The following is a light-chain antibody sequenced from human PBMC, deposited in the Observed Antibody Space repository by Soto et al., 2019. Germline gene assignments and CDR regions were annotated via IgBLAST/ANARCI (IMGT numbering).Light chain of an antibody. CDR1: QSVSSNF. CDR3: QQRGNRPPWT. J-gene: IGKJ1*01. V-gene: IGKV3D-20*02. Sequence: EIVLTQSPGTLSLSPGERATLSCRASQSVSSNFLAWYQQKPGQAPRLLIYGASSRATGIPDRFSGSGSGTDFTLTISRLEPEDVAVYYCQQRGNRPPWTFGQGTKVDI. CDR2: GAS.